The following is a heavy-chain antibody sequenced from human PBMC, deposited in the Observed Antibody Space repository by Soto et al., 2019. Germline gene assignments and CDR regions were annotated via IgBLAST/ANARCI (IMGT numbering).Heavy chain of an antibody. CDR2: ISAYNGNT. Sequence: QVQLVQSGAEVKKPGASVMLSCKASGYTFNKHAIMWVRQARGQGLEWMGWISAYNGNTNSAPKFQGRLTMTTDTSTSTAYMELRSLRSDDTAVYYCAKVLSGTYFDDSDYWGQGTLVTVSS. CDR1: GYTFNKHA. D-gene: IGHD1-26*01. J-gene: IGHJ4*02. V-gene: IGHV1-18*01. CDR3: AKVLSGTYFDDSDY.